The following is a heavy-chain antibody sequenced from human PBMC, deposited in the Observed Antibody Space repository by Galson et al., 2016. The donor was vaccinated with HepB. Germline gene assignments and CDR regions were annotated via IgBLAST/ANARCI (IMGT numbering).Heavy chain of an antibody. J-gene: IGHJ6*04. CDR2: ISSSSSYI. Sequence: SLRLSCAASKFNFSSYSMNWVRQAPGKGLEWVSSISSSSSYIFYADSVKGRLTISRDNAKNSLYLQMKSLRAEDTAVYYCARGDWDDFWSGYSHSGMDVWGKGTTVTVST. D-gene: IGHD3-3*01. CDR1: KFNFSSYS. CDR3: ARGDWDDFWSGYSHSGMDV. V-gene: IGHV3-21*01.